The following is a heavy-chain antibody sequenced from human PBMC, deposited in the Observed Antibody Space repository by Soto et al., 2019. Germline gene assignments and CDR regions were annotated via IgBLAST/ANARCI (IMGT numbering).Heavy chain of an antibody. V-gene: IGHV4-34*01. J-gene: IGHJ6*02. CDR2: INHSGST. Sequence: QVQLQQWGAGLLKPSETLSLTCAVYGGSFSGYYWSRIRQPPGKGLEWIGEINHSGSTNYNPSLKSRVTISVDTSKNQFSLKLSSVTAADTAVYYCARGPQEIYCSSTSCYTYYYGMDVWGQGTTVTVSS. CDR1: GGSFSGYY. CDR3: ARGPQEIYCSSTSCYTYYYGMDV. D-gene: IGHD2-2*02.